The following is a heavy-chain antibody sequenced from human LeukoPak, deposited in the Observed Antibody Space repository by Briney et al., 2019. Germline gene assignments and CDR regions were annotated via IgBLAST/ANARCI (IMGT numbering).Heavy chain of an antibody. CDR1: GGSFSGYY. CDR2: INHSGST. CDR3: ARSRITIFGVVRNVFDY. V-gene: IGHV4-34*01. Sequence: PSETLSLTCAVYGGSFSGYYWSWIRQPPGKGLEWIGEINHSGSTNYNPSLKSRVTISVDTSKNQFSLKLSSVTAADTAVYYCARSRITIFGVVRNVFDYWGQGTLVTASS. D-gene: IGHD3-3*01. J-gene: IGHJ4*02.